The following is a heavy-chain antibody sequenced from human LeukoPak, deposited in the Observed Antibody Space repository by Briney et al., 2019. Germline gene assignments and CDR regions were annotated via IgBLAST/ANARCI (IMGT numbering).Heavy chain of an antibody. J-gene: IGHJ6*03. CDR2: INPSSGGT. V-gene: IGHV1-2*02. Sequence: ASVKVSCKASGYTFTGYYMHWVRQAPGQGLEWMGWINPSSGGTNYAQKFQGRVTMTRDTSISTAYMELSSLRSEDTAVYYCARAQGSYYHYYMDVWGKGTTVTVSS. CDR1: GYTFTGYY. CDR3: ARAQGSYYHYYMDV. D-gene: IGHD1-26*01.